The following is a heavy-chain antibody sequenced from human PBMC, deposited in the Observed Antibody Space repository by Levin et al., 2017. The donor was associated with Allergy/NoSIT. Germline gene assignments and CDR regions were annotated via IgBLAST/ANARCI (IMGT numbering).Heavy chain of an antibody. D-gene: IGHD4-17*01. Sequence: GGSLRLSCAASGFTFSSYSMNWVRQAPGKGLEWVSSISSSSSYIYYADSVKGRFTISRDNAKNSLYLQMNSLRAEDTAVYYCARDPMTTVTTDYFDYWGQGTLVTVSS. V-gene: IGHV3-21*01. CDR1: GFTFSSYS. CDR3: ARDPMTTVTTDYFDY. CDR2: ISSSSSYI. J-gene: IGHJ4*02.